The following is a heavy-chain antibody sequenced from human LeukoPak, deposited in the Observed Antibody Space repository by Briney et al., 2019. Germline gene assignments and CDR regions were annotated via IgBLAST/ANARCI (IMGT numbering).Heavy chain of an antibody. D-gene: IGHD2-8*01. V-gene: IGHV1-2*02. CDR2: INPNSGGT. CDR3: AKDRCSNGVGCYYYYMDV. J-gene: IGHJ6*03. Sequence: ASVKVSCKASGYTFTGYYMHWVRQAPGQGLEWMGWINPNSGGTNYAQKFQGRVTMTRDTSISTAYMELSRLRSDDTAVYYCAKDRCSNGVGCYYYYMDVWGKGTSVTISS. CDR1: GYTFTGYY.